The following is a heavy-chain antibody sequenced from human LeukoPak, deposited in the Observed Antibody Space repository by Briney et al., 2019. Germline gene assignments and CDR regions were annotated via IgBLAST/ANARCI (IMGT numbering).Heavy chain of an antibody. D-gene: IGHD3-22*01. Sequence: GGSLRLSCAASRFTFSSYAMSWVRQAPGKGLEWVSAISGSGGSTYYADSVKGRFTISRDNSKNTLFLQMNSLRAEDTAVYYCAKGVNYYDSSGYYPYYFDYWGQGTLVTVSS. V-gene: IGHV3-23*01. J-gene: IGHJ4*02. CDR3: AKGVNYYDSSGYYPYYFDY. CDR2: ISGSGGST. CDR1: RFTFSSYA.